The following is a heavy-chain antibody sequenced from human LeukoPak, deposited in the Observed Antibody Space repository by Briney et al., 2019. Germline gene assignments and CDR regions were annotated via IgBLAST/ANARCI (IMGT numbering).Heavy chain of an antibody. Sequence: GESLKISCKGSGYSFTSYWIGWVRQMPGKGLEWMGRIDPSDSYTNYSPSFQGHVTISADKSISTAYLQWSSLKASDTAMYYCASSYYYGMDVWGQGTTVTASS. V-gene: IGHV5-10-1*01. CDR2: IDPSDSYT. CDR1: GYSFTSYW. J-gene: IGHJ6*02. CDR3: ASSYYYGMDV.